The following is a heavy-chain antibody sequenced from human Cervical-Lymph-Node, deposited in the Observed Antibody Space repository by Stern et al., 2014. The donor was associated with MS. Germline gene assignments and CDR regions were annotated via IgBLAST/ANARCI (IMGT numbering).Heavy chain of an antibody. J-gene: IGHJ4*02. CDR1: GFTFSSYG. CDR3: ARDGSKVDY. V-gene: IGHV3-33*01. D-gene: IGHD6-25*01. CDR2: IWYDGSNK. Sequence: VQLVQSGGGVVQPGRSLRLSCAASGFTFSSYGMHWVRQAPGKGLEWVAVIWYDGSNKYYADSVKGRFTISRDNSKNTLYLQMNSLRAEDTAVYYCARDGSKVDYWGQGTLVTVSS.